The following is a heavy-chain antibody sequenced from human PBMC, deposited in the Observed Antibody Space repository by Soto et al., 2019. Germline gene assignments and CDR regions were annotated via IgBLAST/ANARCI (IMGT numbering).Heavy chain of an antibody. J-gene: IGHJ2*01. CDR2: INHSGST. V-gene: IGHV4-34*01. CDR3: ARLASGWKYYYFDF. D-gene: IGHD6-19*01. CDR1: GGSFSPYF. Sequence: QVQLQQWGAGLLKPSETLSLTCAVYGGSFSPYFWSWIRQPPGKGLEWIGEINHSGSTNYNPSLPRRATLSVATSKNQVSLRLTPVTAADTAVYYCARLASGWKYYYFDFWGRGTPVTVSS.